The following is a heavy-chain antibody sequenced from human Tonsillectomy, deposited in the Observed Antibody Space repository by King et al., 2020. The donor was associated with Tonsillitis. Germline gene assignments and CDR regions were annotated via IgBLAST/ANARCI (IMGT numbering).Heavy chain of an antibody. Sequence: VQLVESGAEVKKPGESLRISCKGSGYSFTSYWITWVRQMPGKGLEWMGRIDPSDSDTNYSPSFQGHVTISADKSIRTAYLQWSSLKASDTAMYYCARQTIWFGDPYGGEYYYGMDVWGQGTTVTISS. D-gene: IGHD3-10*01. J-gene: IGHJ6*02. CDR3: ARQTIWFGDPYGGEYYYGMDV. CDR1: GYSFTSYW. V-gene: IGHV5-10-1*03. CDR2: IDPSDSDT.